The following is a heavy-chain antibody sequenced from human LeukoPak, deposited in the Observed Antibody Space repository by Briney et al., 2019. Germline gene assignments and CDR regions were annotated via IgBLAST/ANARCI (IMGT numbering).Heavy chain of an antibody. V-gene: IGHV1-2*02. CDR1: GYTFTDYY. Sequence: EASVKVSCKASGYTFTDYYMHWVRQAPGQGLEWMGWIYPNSGGTNSAQKFQGRVTMTRDTSISTAYMELSRLRSDDTAVYYCVKMYYHLWSGFDIWGQGTRVTVSS. J-gene: IGHJ3*02. D-gene: IGHD3-3*01. CDR3: VKMYYHLWSGFDI. CDR2: IYPNSGGT.